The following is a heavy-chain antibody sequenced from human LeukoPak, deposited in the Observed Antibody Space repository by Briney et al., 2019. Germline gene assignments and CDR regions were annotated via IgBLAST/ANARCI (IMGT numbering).Heavy chain of an antibody. CDR2: IYYSGST. J-gene: IGHJ2*01. CDR1: GGSISSSSYY. CDR3: AEPEGGYGDYTNWYFDL. D-gene: IGHD4-17*01. Sequence: SETLSLTCTVSGGSISSSSYYWGWIRQPPGKGLEWIGSIYYSGSTYYNPSLKSRVTISVDTSKNQFSLKLSSVTAPDTGVYYWAEPEGGYGDYTNWYFDLWGRGTLVTVSS. V-gene: IGHV4-39*01.